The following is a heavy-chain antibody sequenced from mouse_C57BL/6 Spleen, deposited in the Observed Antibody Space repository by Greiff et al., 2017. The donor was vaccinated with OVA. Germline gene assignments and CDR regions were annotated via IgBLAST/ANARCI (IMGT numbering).Heavy chain of an antibody. CDR1: GYTFTSYW. D-gene: IGHD2-2*01. V-gene: IGHV1-69*01. CDR3: ARYGYDDVDY. CDR2: IDPSDSYT. J-gene: IGHJ2*01. Sequence: VQLQQPGAELVMPGASVKLSCKASGYTFTSYWMHWVKQRPGQGLEWIGEIDPSDSYTNYTQKFKGKSTLTVDKSSSTAYLQLSSLTSEDSAVYYCARYGYDDVDYWGQGTTLTVSS.